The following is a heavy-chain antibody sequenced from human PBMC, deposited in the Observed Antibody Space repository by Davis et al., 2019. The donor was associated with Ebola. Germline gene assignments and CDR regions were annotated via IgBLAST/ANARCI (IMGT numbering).Heavy chain of an antibody. J-gene: IGHJ6*02. D-gene: IGHD2-2*01. V-gene: IGHV3-30*18. CDR1: GFTFSSYG. CDR2: ISYDGSNK. Sequence: PGGSLRLSCAASGFTFSSYGMHWVRQAPGKGLEWVAVISYDGSNKYYADSVKGRFTISRDNAKNSLYLQMNSLRDEDTAVYYCAKGETSSTRGNGMDVWGQGTTVTVSS. CDR3: AKGETSSTRGNGMDV.